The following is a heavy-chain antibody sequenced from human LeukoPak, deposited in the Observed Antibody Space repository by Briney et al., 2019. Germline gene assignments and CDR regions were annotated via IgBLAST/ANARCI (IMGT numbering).Heavy chain of an antibody. CDR3: AKGSAMVRGTYYYYGMDV. CDR2: IRYDGSNK. CDR1: GFTFSSYG. D-gene: IGHD3-10*01. Sequence: PGGSLRLSCAASGFTFSSYGMHWVRQAPGKGLEWVAFIRYDGSNKYYADSVKGRFTISRDNSKNTLYLQMNSLRAEDTAVYYCAKGSAMVRGTYYYYGMDVWGQGTTVTVSS. V-gene: IGHV3-30*02. J-gene: IGHJ6*02.